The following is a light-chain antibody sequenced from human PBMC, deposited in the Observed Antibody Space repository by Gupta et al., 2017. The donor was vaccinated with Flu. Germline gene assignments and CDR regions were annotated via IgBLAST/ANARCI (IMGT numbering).Light chain of an antibody. Sequence: RRARATIIGKSSRNILWHSNNKNYLAWYRQTRGQPPRLLMYWASTRESGVPDRFSGSASGTDFTLTIDILHAEDVAVYYCQRYYSFPTTFGQGTRL. J-gene: IGKJ5*01. CDR3: QRYYSFPTT. CDR2: WAS. CDR1: RNILWHSNNKNY. V-gene: IGKV4-1*01.